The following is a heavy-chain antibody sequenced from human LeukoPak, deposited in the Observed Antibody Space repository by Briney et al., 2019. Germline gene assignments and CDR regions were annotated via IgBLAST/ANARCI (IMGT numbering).Heavy chain of an antibody. V-gene: IGHV5-51*01. D-gene: IGHD3-3*01. Sequence: GESLKISCKGSGYSFTSYWIGWVRQMPGKGLEWMGIIYPGDSDTRYSPSFQGQVTISADKSISTAYLQWSSLKASDTAMYYCARHRITILGVDRGAFDIWGQGTMVTVSS. J-gene: IGHJ3*02. CDR1: GYSFTSYW. CDR3: ARHRITILGVDRGAFDI. CDR2: IYPGDSDT.